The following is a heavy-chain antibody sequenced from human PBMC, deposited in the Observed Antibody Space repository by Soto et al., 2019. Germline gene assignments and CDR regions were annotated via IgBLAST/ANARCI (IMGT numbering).Heavy chain of an antibody. CDR3: ASDKYGRGGSCLKNWFDP. CDR2: IYDDGSA. J-gene: IGHJ5*02. Sequence: PSETLSLTCTVSGGSISSSYWSWIRQPPGKGLEWLAYIYDDGSANYNPSLKSRATISLDMSKNQFSLKLTSVTAADTAVYYCASDKYGRGGSCLKNWFDPWGQGTLVTVSS. V-gene: IGHV4-59*01. CDR1: GGSISSSY. D-gene: IGHD2-15*01.